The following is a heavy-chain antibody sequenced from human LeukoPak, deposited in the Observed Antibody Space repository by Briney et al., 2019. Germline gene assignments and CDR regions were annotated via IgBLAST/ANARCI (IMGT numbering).Heavy chain of an antibody. CDR2: INPNSGGT. Sequence: ASVKVSCKASGYTLTGYYMHWVRQAPGQGLEWMGWINPNSGGTNYAQKFQGRVTMTRDTSISTAYMELRSLRSDDTAVYYCARDDSSGWYHRWWGQGTPVTVSS. V-gene: IGHV1-2*02. J-gene: IGHJ4*02. D-gene: IGHD6-19*01. CDR3: ARDDSSGWYHRW. CDR1: GYTLTGYY.